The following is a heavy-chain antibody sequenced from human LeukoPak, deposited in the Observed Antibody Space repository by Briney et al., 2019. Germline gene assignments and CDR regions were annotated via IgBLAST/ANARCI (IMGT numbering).Heavy chain of an antibody. Sequence: GGSLRLSCAASGFTFSSYAMGWVRQAPGKGLEWVSGISGSGDNTYYADSVKGRFTISRDNSKNTLYVQVNSLGTEDTAAYYCAKGSYYDSSGSFYFDYWGQGTLVTVSS. CDR1: GFTFSSYA. J-gene: IGHJ4*02. D-gene: IGHD3-22*01. CDR2: ISGSGDNT. V-gene: IGHV3-23*01. CDR3: AKGSYYDSSGSFYFDY.